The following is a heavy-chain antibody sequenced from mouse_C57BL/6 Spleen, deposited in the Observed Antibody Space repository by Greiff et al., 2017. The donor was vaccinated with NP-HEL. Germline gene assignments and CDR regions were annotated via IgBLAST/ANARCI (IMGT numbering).Heavy chain of an antibody. CDR2: IDPSDSYT. Sequence: QVQLQQPGAELVKPGASVKLSCKASGYTFTSYWMQWVKQRPGQGLEWIGEIDPSDSYTNYNQKFKGKATLTVDTSSSTAYMQLSSLTSEDSAVYYCARGYYDYDELDYWGQGTTLTVSS. V-gene: IGHV1-50*01. CDR1: GYTFTSYW. J-gene: IGHJ2*01. CDR3: ARGYYDYDELDY. D-gene: IGHD2-4*01.